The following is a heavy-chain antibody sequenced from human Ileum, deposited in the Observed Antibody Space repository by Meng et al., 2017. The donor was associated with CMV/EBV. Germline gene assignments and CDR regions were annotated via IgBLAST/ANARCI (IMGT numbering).Heavy chain of an antibody. CDR3: AKDRVGDGYNSYYFYNMDV. Sequence: SCATSGFSLSRYGMHWVRQAPGKGLEWVAMVWYDGNNKYYRESVRGRFTISRDSSKNTVYLQMNSLRAEDTGVYYCAKDRVGDGYNSYYFYNMDVWGQGTTVTVSS. V-gene: IGHV3-33*06. D-gene: IGHD5-24*01. J-gene: IGHJ6*02. CDR1: GFSLSRYG. CDR2: VWYDGNNK.